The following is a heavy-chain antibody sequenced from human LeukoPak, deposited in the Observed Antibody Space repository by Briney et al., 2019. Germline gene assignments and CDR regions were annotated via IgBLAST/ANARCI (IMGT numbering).Heavy chain of an antibody. CDR1: GFAFDDYA. CDR2: ITGDGDNT. CDR3: ARFMGSGIYTPDY. Sequence: GGSLRLSCAASGFAFDDYALHWVRQAPGKGLEWVSLITGDGDNTYYADSVKGRFTMSRDNARNSLYLQMNSLSPEDTAVYYCARFMGSGIYTPDYWGQGTLVTVPS. J-gene: IGHJ4*02. V-gene: IGHV3-43*02. D-gene: IGHD3-10*01.